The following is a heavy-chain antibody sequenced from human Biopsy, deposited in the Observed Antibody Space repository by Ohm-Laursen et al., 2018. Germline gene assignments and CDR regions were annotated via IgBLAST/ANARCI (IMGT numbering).Heavy chain of an antibody. J-gene: IGHJ6*02. CDR1: GDSIARYY. Sequence: SDTLFLTCTASGDSIARYYWTWIRQSPGKGLEWIAYIYYSGRPNYNPSLKGRVVISVDRSRNQFFLKLTSATAADTAIYYCARVDRYNFDHYIMDAWGRGTTVTVSS. CDR2: IYYSGRP. D-gene: IGHD1-20*01. CDR3: ARVDRYNFDHYIMDA. V-gene: IGHV4-59*07.